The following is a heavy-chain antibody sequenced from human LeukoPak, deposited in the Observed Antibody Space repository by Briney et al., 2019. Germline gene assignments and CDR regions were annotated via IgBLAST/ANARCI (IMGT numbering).Heavy chain of an antibody. CDR2: FTPFNDNR. V-gene: IGHV1-45*02. Sequence: SVKVSCKTSGYTFTDRYVHWVRQAPGQALEWMGWFTPFNDNRNLAEKFQDRVTLTGDSAVTTAYLELNRLRYDDTALYYCATSTVASGTLDYWGPGTLVTVSS. D-gene: IGHD6-19*01. J-gene: IGHJ4*02. CDR3: ATSTVASGTLDY. CDR1: GYTFTDRY.